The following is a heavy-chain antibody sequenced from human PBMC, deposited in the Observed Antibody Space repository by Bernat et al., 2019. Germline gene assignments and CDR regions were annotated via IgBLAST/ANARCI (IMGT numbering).Heavy chain of an antibody. CDR1: GFTFNGYP. D-gene: IGHD3-16*01. V-gene: IGHV3-30*04. CDR3: ARGVGGKDTGWYVDL. Sequence: LVESGGGVVQPGTSLRVSCKGSGFTFNGYPIHWVRRAPGKGPEWVADVSSDGRKTYYADSMKGRFTVSRDNSNNVVYLQMDSLRVDDTSVYSCARGVGGKDTGWYVDLWGRGTLVTVS. CDR2: VSSDGRKT. J-gene: IGHJ2*01.